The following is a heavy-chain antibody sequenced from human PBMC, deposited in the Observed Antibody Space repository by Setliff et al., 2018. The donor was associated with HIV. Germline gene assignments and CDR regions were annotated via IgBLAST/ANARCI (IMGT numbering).Heavy chain of an antibody. V-gene: IGHV4-34*01. CDR1: GGSFSGYY. CDR3: ARVARMHPFDP. J-gene: IGHJ5*02. CDR2: ITHGGT. Sequence: SETLSLTCAVYGGSFSGYYWSWIRQPPGKGLEWIGEITHGGTNYNSSLESRVTISVDRSKNQFSLKLTSVTAADTAVYYCARVARMHPFDPWGRGALVTVSS.